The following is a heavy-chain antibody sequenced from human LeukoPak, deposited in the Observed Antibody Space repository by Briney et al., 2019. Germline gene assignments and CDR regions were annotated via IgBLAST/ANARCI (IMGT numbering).Heavy chain of an antibody. CDR2: ISSRGSTI. CDR3: ARTMIVVDHLAAFDI. D-gene: IGHD3-22*01. J-gene: IGHJ3*02. CDR1: GFTFSSYW. V-gene: IGHV3-48*04. Sequence: GGSLRLSCAASGFTFSSYWMSWVRQAPGKGLEWVSYISSRGSTIKYADSVKGRFTMSRDNAKNSLNLQMNSLRAEDTAVYYCARTMIVVDHLAAFDIWGQGTMVTVSS.